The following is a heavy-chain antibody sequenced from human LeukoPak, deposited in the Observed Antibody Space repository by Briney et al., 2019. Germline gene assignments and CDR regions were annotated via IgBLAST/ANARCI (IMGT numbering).Heavy chain of an antibody. D-gene: IGHD3-3*01. V-gene: IGHV3-49*03. CDR1: GFTFGDYA. CDR2: IRSKAYGGTT. Sequence: GGSLRLSCTASGFTFGDYAMSWFRQAPGKGLEWVGFIRSKAYGGTTEYAASVKGRFTISRGDSKSIAYLQMNSLKTEDTAVYYCTRGMGPTYYDFWSGYYKGYYFDYWGQGTLVTVSS. J-gene: IGHJ4*02. CDR3: TRGMGPTYYDFWSGYYKGYYFDY.